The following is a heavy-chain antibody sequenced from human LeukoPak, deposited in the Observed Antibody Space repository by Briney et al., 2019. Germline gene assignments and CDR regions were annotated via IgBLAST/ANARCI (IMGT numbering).Heavy chain of an antibody. CDR3: ASSPGVAYYYYYGMDV. CDR2: IYYSGST. Sequence: SETLSLTCTVSGGSISSYYWSWIRQPPGKGLERIGYIYYSGSTNYNPSLKSRVTISVDTSKNQFSLKLSSVTAADTAVYYCASSPGVAYYYYYGMDVWGQGTTVTVSS. V-gene: IGHV4-59*01. D-gene: IGHD2-15*01. CDR1: GGSISSYY. J-gene: IGHJ6*02.